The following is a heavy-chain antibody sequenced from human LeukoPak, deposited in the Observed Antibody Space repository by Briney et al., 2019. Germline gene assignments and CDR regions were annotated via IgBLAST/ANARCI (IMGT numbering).Heavy chain of an antibody. J-gene: IGHJ5*02. V-gene: IGHV1-69*06. CDR3: AGGYCGGGSRCYPFPGWFDP. CDR1: GGTFTDFA. Sequence: SVKVSCKASGGTFTDFAFSWVRQAPGQGLEWMGGIIPIFGTTNYAQKFQGRVTITADKSTSTAYMELSSLRSEDTAMYYCAGGYCGGGSRCYPFPGWFDPWGQGTLLTVSS. CDR2: IIPIFGTT. D-gene: IGHD2-15*01.